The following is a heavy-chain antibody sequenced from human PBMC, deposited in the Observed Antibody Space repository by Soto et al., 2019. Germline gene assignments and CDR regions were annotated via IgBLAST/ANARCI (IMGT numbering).Heavy chain of an antibody. CDR2: IYYSGST. D-gene: IGHD5-18*01. CDR1: GGSISSYY. CDR3: AGYSYGEIDY. Sequence: NPSETLSLTCTVSGGSISSYYWSWIRQPPGKGLEWIGYIYYSGSTNYNPSLKSRVTISVDTSKNQFSLKLSSVTAADTAVYYCAGYSYGEIDYWGQGTLVTVSS. J-gene: IGHJ4*02. V-gene: IGHV4-59*01.